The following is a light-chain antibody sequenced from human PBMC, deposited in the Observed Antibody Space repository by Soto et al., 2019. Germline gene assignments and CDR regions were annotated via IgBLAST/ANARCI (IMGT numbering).Light chain of an antibody. CDR3: CSYAGSYTFHV. CDR1: SSDIGGYNY. V-gene: IGLV2-11*01. Sequence: QSALTQPRSVSGSPGQSVTISCTGTSSDIGGYNYVSWYQQHPGKAPKLMIYDVSKRPSGVPDRFSGSKSGNTASLTISGLQAEDEADYYFCSYAGSYTFHVFGTGTKLTVL. J-gene: IGLJ1*01. CDR2: DVS.